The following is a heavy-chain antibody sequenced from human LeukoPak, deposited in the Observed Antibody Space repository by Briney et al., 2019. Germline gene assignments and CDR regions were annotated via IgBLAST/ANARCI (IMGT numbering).Heavy chain of an antibody. CDR3: ARDVAYWDILTRKSHDEYYYYMDV. CDR2: IYTSGST. D-gene: IGHD3-9*01. CDR1: GGSISSNSYY. V-gene: IGHV4-61*02. J-gene: IGHJ6*03. Sequence: SETLSLTCAVSGGSISSNSYYWGWIRQPAGKGLEWIGRIYTSGSTNYNPSLKSRVTMSVDTSKNQFSLKLSSVTAADTAVYYCARDVAYWDILTRKSHDEYYYYMDVWGKGTPVTISS.